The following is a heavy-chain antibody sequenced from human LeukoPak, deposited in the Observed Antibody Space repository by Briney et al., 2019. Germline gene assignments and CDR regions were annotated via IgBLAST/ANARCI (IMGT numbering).Heavy chain of an antibody. J-gene: IGHJ4*02. Sequence: SETLSLTCTVSGGSISSSRYYWGWIRQPPGKGLEWIGSIYYSGTPSYNPSLKSRVTISVDTSKHQFSLKLSSVTAADTAVYYCARHAGSYYTYNFDYWGQGTLVTVSS. V-gene: IGHV4-39*01. D-gene: IGHD3-22*01. CDR2: IYYSGTP. CDR1: GGSISSSRYY. CDR3: ARHAGSYYTYNFDY.